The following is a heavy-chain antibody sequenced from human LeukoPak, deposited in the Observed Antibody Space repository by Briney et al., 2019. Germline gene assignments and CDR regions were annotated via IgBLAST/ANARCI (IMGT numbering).Heavy chain of an antibody. CDR1: GYTFTSYG. Sequence: GASVKVSCKASGYTFTSYGISWVRQAPGQGLEWMGWISAYNGSTNYAQKLQGRVTMTTDTSTSTAYMELRSLRSDDTAVYYCARVSMMYYDFWSGYYQNYDYWAREPWSPSPQ. CDR2: ISAYNGST. J-gene: IGHJ4*02. V-gene: IGHV1-18*01. D-gene: IGHD3-3*01. CDR3: ARVSMMYYDFWSGYYQNYDY.